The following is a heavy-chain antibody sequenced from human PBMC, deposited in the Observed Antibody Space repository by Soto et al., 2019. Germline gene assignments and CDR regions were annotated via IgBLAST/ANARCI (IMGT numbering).Heavy chain of an antibody. D-gene: IGHD2-21*02. Sequence: GGSLRLSCSASGFSFSSYAMSWVRQAPGKGLEWVSAISGSGGSTYYADFVKGRFTISRDNSKNTLYLQVNSLRAEDTAVYYCAKDQTDVTLFDYWGQGTLVTVSS. CDR1: GFSFSSYA. J-gene: IGHJ4*02. V-gene: IGHV3-23*01. CDR2: ISGSGGST. CDR3: AKDQTDVTLFDY.